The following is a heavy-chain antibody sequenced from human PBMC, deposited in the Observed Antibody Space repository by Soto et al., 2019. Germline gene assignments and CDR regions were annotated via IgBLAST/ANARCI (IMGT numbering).Heavy chain of an antibody. J-gene: IGHJ4*02. Sequence: SETLSLTCTVSGGSISSGGYYWSWIRQHPGKGLEWIGYIYYSGSTYYNPSLKSRVTISVDTSKNQFSLKLSSVTAADTAVYYCAGLYYYDSSGRDYWGQGTLVTVSS. CDR3: AGLYYYDSSGRDY. V-gene: IGHV4-31*03. D-gene: IGHD3-22*01. CDR1: GGSISSGGYY. CDR2: IYYSGST.